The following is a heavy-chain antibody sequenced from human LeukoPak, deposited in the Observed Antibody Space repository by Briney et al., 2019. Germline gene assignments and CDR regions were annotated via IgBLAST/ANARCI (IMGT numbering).Heavy chain of an antibody. V-gene: IGHV3-21*01. CDR1: GFTFSSYA. Sequence: GGSLRLSCAASGFTFSSYAMSWVRQAPGKGLEWVSAISGSSSYIYYADSVKGRFTISRDNAKNSLYLQMNSLRAEDTAVYYCAREGIAAAGTNYWGQGTLVTVSS. CDR2: ISGSSSYI. CDR3: AREGIAAAGTNY. D-gene: IGHD6-13*01. J-gene: IGHJ4*02.